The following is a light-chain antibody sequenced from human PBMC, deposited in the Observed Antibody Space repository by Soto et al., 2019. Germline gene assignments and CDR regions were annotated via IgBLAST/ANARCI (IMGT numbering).Light chain of an antibody. V-gene: IGKV1-12*01. CDR3: QQANSFPIT. CDR2: AAS. CDR1: QGISSW. Sequence: DIQMTQSPSSVSASVGDRVTITCRASQGISSWLAWYQKKPGKAPNLLIYAASSLQSGAPSRFSGSESGTDFTLTISSLQPEDCAIYFCQQANSFPITFGQGTRLEI. J-gene: IGKJ5*01.